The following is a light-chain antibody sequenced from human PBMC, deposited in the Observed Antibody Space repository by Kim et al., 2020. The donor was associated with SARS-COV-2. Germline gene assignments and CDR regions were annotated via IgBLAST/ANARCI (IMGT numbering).Light chain of an antibody. CDR3: QSYDSSLSGSV. CDR2: GNS. CDR1: SSNIGAGYD. J-gene: IGLJ3*02. V-gene: IGLV1-40*01. Sequence: QRVTTSCTGSSSNIGAGYDVHWYQQRPGTAPKLLIYGNSNRPSGVPDRFSGSKSGTSASLAITGLQAEDEADYYCQSYDSSLSGSVFGGGTQLTVL.